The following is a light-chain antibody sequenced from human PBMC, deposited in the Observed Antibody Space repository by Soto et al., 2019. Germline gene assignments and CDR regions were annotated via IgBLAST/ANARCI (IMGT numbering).Light chain of an antibody. CDR1: SSDVGGYNY. J-gene: IGLJ2*01. V-gene: IGLV2-14*01. CDR2: EVS. CDR3: SSYTISSTVV. Sequence: QSVLTQPASVSGSPGQSITISCTGTSSDVGGYNYVSWYQQHPGKAPKLMIYEVSNRPSGVSNRFSGSKSGNTASLTISGLQAEYEAYYYCSSYTISSTVVFGGGTKLTVL.